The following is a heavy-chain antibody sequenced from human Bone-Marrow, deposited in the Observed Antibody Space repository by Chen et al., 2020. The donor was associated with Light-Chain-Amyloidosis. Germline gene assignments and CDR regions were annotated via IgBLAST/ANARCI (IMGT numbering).Heavy chain of an antibody. CDR2: FDPFIRSA. D-gene: IGHD1-1*01. J-gene: IGHJ3*01. Sequence: QVQLAQSGSEVKKPGASVKISCKASGYSFPFTSHYIHWVRQAPGQGLEYVGMFDPFIRSATYVQKFQDRVTMATDTSTNTIYVEVTSLGSEDTAVYYCAGDRGERRGGGTVNVLDVWGQGTMVTVSS. CDR1: GYSFPFTSHY. V-gene: IGHV1-46*01. CDR3: AGDRGERRGGGTVNVLDV.